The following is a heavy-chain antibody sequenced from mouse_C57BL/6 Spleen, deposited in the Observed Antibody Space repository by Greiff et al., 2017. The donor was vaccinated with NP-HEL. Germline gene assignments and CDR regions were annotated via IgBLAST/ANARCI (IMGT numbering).Heavy chain of an antibody. CDR2: INPNNGGT. D-gene: IGHD3-2*02. V-gene: IGHV1-26*01. CDR3: AREGLPAGYFAY. J-gene: IGHJ3*01. Sequence: EVQLQQSGPELVKPGASVKISCKASGYTFTDYYMNWVKQSHGKSLEWIGDINPNNGGTSYNQKFKGKATLTVDKSSSTAYMELRSLTSEDSAVYYCAREGLPAGYFAYWGQGTLVTVSA. CDR1: GYTFTDYY.